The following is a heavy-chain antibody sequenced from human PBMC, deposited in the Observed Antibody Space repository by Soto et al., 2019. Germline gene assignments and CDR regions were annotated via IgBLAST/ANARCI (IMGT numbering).Heavy chain of an antibody. V-gene: IGHV3-23*01. CDR1: GFRFSDYA. CDR2: ITGSGADT. CDR3: AKCGASNTCIPTGFDP. D-gene: IGHD2-15*01. Sequence: EGSLRLSCAVSGFRFSDYAMDWVRQAPGKGLEYVSSITGSGADTYYAQSVGGRFPIYRDNFRDTLYVQMNSLRAEDTAMYYSAKCGASNTCIPTGFDPWGPLTLFTISS. J-gene: IGHJ5*02.